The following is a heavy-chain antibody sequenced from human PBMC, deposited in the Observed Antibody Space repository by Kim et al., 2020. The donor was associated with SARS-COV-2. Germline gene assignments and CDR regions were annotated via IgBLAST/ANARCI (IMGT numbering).Heavy chain of an antibody. Sequence: ASVKVSCKASGYTFTSYAMHWVRQAPGQRLEWMGWINAGNGNTKYSQKFQGRVTITRDTSASTAYMELSSLRSEDTAVYYCARVGSWYEPGYFDYWGQGTLVTVSS. CDR1: GYTFTSYA. J-gene: IGHJ4*02. CDR2: INAGNGNT. V-gene: IGHV1-3*01. CDR3: ARVGSWYEPGYFDY. D-gene: IGHD6-13*01.